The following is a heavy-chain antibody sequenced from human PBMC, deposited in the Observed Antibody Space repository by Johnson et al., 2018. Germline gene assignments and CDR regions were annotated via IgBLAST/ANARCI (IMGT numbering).Heavy chain of an antibody. CDR3: ARGEYSYGHENYYYYYMDV. D-gene: IGHD5-18*01. CDR1: GYTFTSYY. J-gene: IGHJ6*03. Sequence: QVQLVQSGAEVKKXGASVKVSCKASGYTFTSYYMHWVRQAPGQGLEWMGIINPSGVSTSYAQKFQGRVTRTRDTSTSPVYMELSSLRSEDTAVYYWARGEYSYGHENYYYYYMDVWGKGTTVTVSS. CDR2: INPSGVST. V-gene: IGHV1-46*01.